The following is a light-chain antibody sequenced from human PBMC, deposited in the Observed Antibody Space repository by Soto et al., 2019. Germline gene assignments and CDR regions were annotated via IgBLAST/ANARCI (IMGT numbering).Light chain of an antibody. CDR2: EVS. CDR1: SSDVGGYNY. V-gene: IGLV2-8*01. CDR3: SSYAGSNYFVV. J-gene: IGLJ2*01. Sequence: QSVLTQPSSASGSPGQSVTISCTGTSSDVGGYNYVSWYQQHPGKAPKLMIYEVSKRPSGVPDRFSGSKSGNTASLTVSGLQAEDEADYYCSSYAGSNYFVVFGGGTKLTVL.